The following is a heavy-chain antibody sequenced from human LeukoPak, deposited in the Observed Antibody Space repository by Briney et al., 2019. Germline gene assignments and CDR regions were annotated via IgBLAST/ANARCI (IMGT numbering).Heavy chain of an antibody. CDR3: ARGLLFHRITIFGVVIIRSVWFDP. Sequence: SETLSLTCAVYGGSFSGYYWSWIRQPPGKGLEWIGEINHSGSTNYNPSLKSRVTISVDTSKNQFSLKLSSVTAADTAVYYCARGLLFHRITIFGVVIIRSVWFDPWGQGTLVTVSS. D-gene: IGHD3-3*01. J-gene: IGHJ5*02. V-gene: IGHV4-34*01. CDR1: GGSFSGYY. CDR2: INHSGST.